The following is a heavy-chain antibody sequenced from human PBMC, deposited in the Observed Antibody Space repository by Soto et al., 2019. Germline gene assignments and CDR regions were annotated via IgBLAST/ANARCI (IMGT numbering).Heavy chain of an antibody. J-gene: IGHJ6*02. CDR3: ARELDGMDV. V-gene: IGHV3-66*01. CDR1: GFTFSTYS. Sequence: EVQLVESGGDLVQPGGSLRLSCVASGFTFSTYSMNWVRQAPGKGLEWVSIIYTGGSTYYADSVTGRFTISRDNSKNTVYLQMNSLRAEDTAVYYCARELDGMDVWGQGTTVTVSS. CDR2: IYTGGST.